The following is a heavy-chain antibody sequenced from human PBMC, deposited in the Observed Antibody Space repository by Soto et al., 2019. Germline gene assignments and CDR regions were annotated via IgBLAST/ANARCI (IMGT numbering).Heavy chain of an antibody. D-gene: IGHD1-26*01. J-gene: IGHJ6*02. CDR2: IYSAGNP. CDR1: GFTVSIID. CDR3: ARDFVVGGPTINYYYGMDV. Sequence: AGSLRLSFAAPGFTVSIIDMSMVRRAPGKGLEWISIIYSAGNPYYAASVKGRFTISRDNSKNTLYLQMNSLGAEDTAVYYCARDFVVGGPTINYYYGMDVWGQGT. V-gene: IGHV3-66*01.